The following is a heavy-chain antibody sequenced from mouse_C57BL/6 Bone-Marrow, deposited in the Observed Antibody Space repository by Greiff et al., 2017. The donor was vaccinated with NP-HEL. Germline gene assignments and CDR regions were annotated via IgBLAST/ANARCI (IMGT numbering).Heavy chain of an antibody. D-gene: IGHD1-1*01. CDR2: IYPRSGNP. CDR1: GYTFTSYG. CDR3: GKEDYYGSSGFAY. J-gene: IGHJ3*01. V-gene: IGHV1-81*01. Sequence: LQESGAELARPGASVKLSCKASGYTFTSYGISWVKQRTGQGLEWIGEIYPRSGNPYSNEKVKCKATLTADKSSSTAYMELRSLTSEDYAGEFCGKEDYYGSSGFAYWGQGTLVTVSA.